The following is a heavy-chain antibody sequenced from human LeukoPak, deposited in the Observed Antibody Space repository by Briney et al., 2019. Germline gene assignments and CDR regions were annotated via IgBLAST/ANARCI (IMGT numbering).Heavy chain of an antibody. J-gene: IGHJ6*03. Sequence: SETLSLTCTVSGVSINGHYWSWIRQPPGKGLEWIGFIYDSESANYKLSLESRVTMTLDTSKNQFSLKLNSVTAADTAVYYCARVLQNYYHLDVWGEGTTVTVSS. CDR3: ARVLQNYYHLDV. CDR2: IYDSESA. CDR1: GVSINGHY. D-gene: IGHD3-3*01. V-gene: IGHV4-59*11.